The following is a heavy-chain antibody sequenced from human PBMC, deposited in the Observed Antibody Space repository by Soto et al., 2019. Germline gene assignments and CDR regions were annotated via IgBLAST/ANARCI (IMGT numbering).Heavy chain of an antibody. D-gene: IGHD6-19*01. CDR1: GFILSRHA. Sequence: EVLLLQSGGGLAQPGASLTLSCATSGFILSRHAMSWVRQAPGKGLDWVSVIGYRTTDTYYADSVKGRFTISRDESKNTVYLQMNNLRVEDTAVYYCAKDHGGGWVIDYWGQGTLVTVSS. CDR2: IGYRTTDT. V-gene: IGHV3-23*01. CDR3: AKDHGGGWVIDY. J-gene: IGHJ4*02.